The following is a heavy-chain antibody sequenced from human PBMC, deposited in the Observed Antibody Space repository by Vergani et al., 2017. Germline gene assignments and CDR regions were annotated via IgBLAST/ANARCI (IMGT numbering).Heavy chain of an antibody. CDR3: ARRRLDFAGSSTIYYYMDV. Sequence: QLQLQESGSGLVKPSQTLSLTCAVSGGSISSGSYSWSWIRQPPGKGLEWIGHISHSGSTYYNPSLMSRVTISVDRSKNQFSLRLSSVTAADTAVYCCARRRLDFAGSSTIYYYMDVWGKGTTVTVSS. CDR1: GGSISSGSYS. J-gene: IGHJ6*03. D-gene: IGHD2-2*01. V-gene: IGHV4-30-2*01. CDR2: ISHSGST.